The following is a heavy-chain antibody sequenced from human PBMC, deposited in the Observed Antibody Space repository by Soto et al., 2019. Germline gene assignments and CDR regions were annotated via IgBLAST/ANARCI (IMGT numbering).Heavy chain of an antibody. V-gene: IGHV4-34*01. CDR1: GGSFSGYY. J-gene: IGHJ6*02. Sequence: QVQLQQWGAGLLKPSETLSLTCAVYGGSFSGYYWSWIRQPPGKGLEWIGEINHSGSTNYNPSLKGRVTISVDTSKNQFSLKLSSVTAADTAVYYCARGNYDYVWGSYRPSYYYYGMDVWGQGTTVTVSS. CDR2: INHSGST. CDR3: ARGNYDYVWGSYRPSYYYYGMDV. D-gene: IGHD3-16*02.